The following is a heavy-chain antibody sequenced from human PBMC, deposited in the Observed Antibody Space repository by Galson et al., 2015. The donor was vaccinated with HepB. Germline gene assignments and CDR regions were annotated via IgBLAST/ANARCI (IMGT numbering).Heavy chain of an antibody. D-gene: IGHD4-17*01. CDR1: GFTFSGSA. Sequence: SLRLSCAASGFTFSGSAMHWVRQASGKGLEWVGRIRSKANSYATAYAASVKGRFTISRDDSKNTAYLQMNSLKTEDTAVYYCTRPAHDYGDYGRGDYWGQGTLVTVSS. CDR3: TRPAHDYGDYGRGDY. CDR2: IRSKANSYAT. V-gene: IGHV3-73*01. J-gene: IGHJ4*02.